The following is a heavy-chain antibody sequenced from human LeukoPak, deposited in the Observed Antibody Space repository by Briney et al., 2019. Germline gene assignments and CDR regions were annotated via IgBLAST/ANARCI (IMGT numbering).Heavy chain of an antibody. Sequence: SETLSLTCTVSGGSISSYYWSWIRQPPGKGLEWIGYIYYSGSTNYNPSLKSRVTISVDTSKNQFSLKLSSVTAADTAVYYCARHLHSGLDYWGQGTLVTVSS. CDR2: IYYSGST. CDR3: ARHLHSGLDY. J-gene: IGHJ4*02. D-gene: IGHD6-13*01. V-gene: IGHV4-59*08. CDR1: GGSISSYY.